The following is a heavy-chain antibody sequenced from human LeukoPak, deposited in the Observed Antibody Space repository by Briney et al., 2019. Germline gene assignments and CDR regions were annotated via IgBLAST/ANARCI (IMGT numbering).Heavy chain of an antibody. V-gene: IGHV3-23*01. D-gene: IGHD3-22*01. CDR1: GCTFSSYA. CDR2: ISGSGGST. J-gene: IGHJ4*02. CDR3: AKSPSIVVVIYYFDY. Sequence: GGSLRLSCAASGCTFSSYARSWIRQAPGKGLEWVSAISGSGGSTYYAASVKGRFTISRDNSKNTLYLQMNSLRAEDTAVYYCAKSPSIVVVIYYFDYWGQGTLVTVSS.